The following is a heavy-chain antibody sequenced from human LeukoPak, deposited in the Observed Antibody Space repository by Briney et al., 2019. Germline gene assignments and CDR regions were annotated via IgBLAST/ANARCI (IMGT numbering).Heavy chain of an antibody. CDR1: GFTFSSYG. V-gene: IGHV3-30*02. J-gene: IGHJ4*02. CDR3: ARDPDAVGALDY. D-gene: IGHD1-26*01. CDR2: IRYDGSNK. Sequence: PGGSLRLSCAASGFTFSSYGMHWVRQAPGKGLEWVAFIRYDGSNKYYADSVKGRFTISRDNSKNTLYLQMNSLRAEDTAVYYCARDPDAVGALDYWGQGTLVTVSS.